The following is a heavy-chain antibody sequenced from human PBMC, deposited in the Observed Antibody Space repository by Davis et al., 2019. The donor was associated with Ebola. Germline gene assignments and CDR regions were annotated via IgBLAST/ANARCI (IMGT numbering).Heavy chain of an antibody. V-gene: IGHV3-49*04. CDR1: GFTLGDYA. D-gene: IGHD6-6*01. CDR3: SRDLKHRPPSYYDGMDV. CDR2: IRSKAYGGKP. Sequence: PGGSLRLSCRVSGFTLGDYALNWVRQAPGKGLEWVGFIRSKAYGGKPAYAASVKGRFTISRDDSKSIAYLQMDSLKIEDTAVYYCSRDLKHRPPSYYDGMDVWGQETSVTVSS. J-gene: IGHJ6*02.